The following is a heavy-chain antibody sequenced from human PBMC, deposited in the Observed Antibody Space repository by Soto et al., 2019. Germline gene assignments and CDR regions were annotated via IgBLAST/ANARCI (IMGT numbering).Heavy chain of an antibody. CDR3: ARVAGIAVAGTGGVLDY. CDR2: IGTAGDT. V-gene: IGHV3-13*01. J-gene: IGHJ4*02. D-gene: IGHD6-19*01. CDR1: GFTFSSYD. Sequence: GGSLRLSCAASGFTFSSYDMHRVRQATGKGLEWVSAIGTAGDTYYPGSVKGRFTISRENAKNSLYLQMNSLRAEDTAVYYCARVAGIAVAGTGGVLDYWGQGTLVTVSS.